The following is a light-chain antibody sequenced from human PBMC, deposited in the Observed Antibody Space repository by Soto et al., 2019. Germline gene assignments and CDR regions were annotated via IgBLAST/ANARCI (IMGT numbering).Light chain of an antibody. V-gene: IGKV3-20*01. CDR3: QQYGSSPT. Sequence: EIVLTQSPGTVSLSPGESATLSCRASQSISRSDSAWYQHTPVQSPRLLIYATSSRATGIPDRFTGGGAGTGFTLTISRLEPEDSAVYYCQQYGSSPTFGGGTKVDIK. CDR1: QSISRSD. CDR2: ATS. J-gene: IGKJ4*01.